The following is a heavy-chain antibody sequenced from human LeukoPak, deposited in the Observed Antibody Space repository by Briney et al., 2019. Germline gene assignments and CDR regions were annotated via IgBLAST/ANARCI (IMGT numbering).Heavy chain of an antibody. CDR1: GYTFTDYY. V-gene: IGHV1-2*02. CDR3: ERKDGGRDGMDV. Sequence: GASVKVSCRASGYTFTDYYMHWVRQAPGQGLEWMGCLNPNTLVTKYAQHFQGRVSMTWDTSISTGYMDLHSLTSDDTAVYYCERKDGGRDGMDVWGQGTTVTVYS. D-gene: IGHD4-23*01. CDR2: LNPNTLVT. J-gene: IGHJ6*02.